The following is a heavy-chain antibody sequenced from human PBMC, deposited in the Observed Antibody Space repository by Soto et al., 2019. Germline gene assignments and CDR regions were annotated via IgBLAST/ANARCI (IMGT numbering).Heavy chain of an antibody. D-gene: IGHD6-19*01. CDR2: IKQDGSEK. Sequence: GGSLRLSCAASGFTFSSYWMSWVRQAPGKGLEWVANIKQDGSEKYYVDSVKGRFTISRDNAKNSLYLQMNSLRAEDTAVYYCASVAGPYYYYYYGMVVWGQGTTVTVSS. CDR1: GFTFSSYW. J-gene: IGHJ6*02. V-gene: IGHV3-7*01. CDR3: ASVAGPYYYYYYGMVV.